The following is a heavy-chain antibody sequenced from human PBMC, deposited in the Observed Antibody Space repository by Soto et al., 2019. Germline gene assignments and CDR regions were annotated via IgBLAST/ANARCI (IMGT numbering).Heavy chain of an antibody. J-gene: IGHJ4*02. Sequence: EVQLLESGGGLVQPGGSLRLSCVVYGFTFSNYAMTWVRQAPGKGLEWVSSMSSSTYYTEYVKGRFTISRDNSKNTLYLPINSLRAQDTAMYYCAKGSSCSEFEYWGQGTLVTVSS. CDR2: MSSST. D-gene: IGHD3-22*01. V-gene: IGHV3-23*01. CDR1: GFTFSNYA. CDR3: AKGSSCSEFEY.